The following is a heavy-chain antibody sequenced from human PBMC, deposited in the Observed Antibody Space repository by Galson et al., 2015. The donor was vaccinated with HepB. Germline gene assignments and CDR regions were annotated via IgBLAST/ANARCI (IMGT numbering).Heavy chain of an antibody. CDR1: GFTFSDYA. CDR2: ISRTGYST. D-gene: IGHD1-14*01. CDR3: AKDRGRRDDLHAFDV. V-gene: IGHV3-23*01. J-gene: IGHJ3*01. Sequence: SLRLSCAASGFTFSDYAMSWVRLAPGKGPEWVSGISRTGYSTYYADSVKGRFTISRDNSENTLYLQMNSLRAEDTAVYYCAKDRGRRDDLHAFDVWGQGTMVTVSS.